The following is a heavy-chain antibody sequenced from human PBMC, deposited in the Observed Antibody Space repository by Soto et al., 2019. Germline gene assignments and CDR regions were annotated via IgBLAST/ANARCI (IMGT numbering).Heavy chain of an antibody. CDR2: ISGSGGST. J-gene: IGHJ4*02. CDR3: AKGPYCSSTSCYSPNFDY. V-gene: IGHV3-23*01. CDR1: GFTFSSYA. Sequence: QPGGSLRLSCAASGFTFSSYAMSWVRQAPGKGLEWVSAISGSGGSTYYADSVKGRFTIPRDNSKNTLYLQMNSLRAEDTAVYYCAKGPYCSSTSCYSPNFDYWGQGTLVTVSS. D-gene: IGHD2-2*01.